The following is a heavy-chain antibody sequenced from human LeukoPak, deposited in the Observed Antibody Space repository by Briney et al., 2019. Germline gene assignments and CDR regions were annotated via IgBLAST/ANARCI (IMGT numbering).Heavy chain of an antibody. CDR2: IRSKANSYAT. CDR1: GFTFSGSA. CDR3: TSRYSSGLNWFDP. Sequence: GGSLRLSCAASGFTFSGSAMHWVRQASGKGLEWVGRIRSKANSYATAYAASVKGRFTFSRDDSKNTAYLQMNSLKTEDTAVYYCTSRYSSGLNWFDPWGQGTLVTVSS. J-gene: IGHJ5*02. V-gene: IGHV3-73*01. D-gene: IGHD6-19*01.